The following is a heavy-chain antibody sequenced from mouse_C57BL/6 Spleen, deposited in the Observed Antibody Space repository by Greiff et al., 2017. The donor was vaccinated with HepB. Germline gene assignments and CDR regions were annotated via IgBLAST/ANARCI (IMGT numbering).Heavy chain of an antibody. CDR3: ARGGGSTKGDV. CDR2: INPNNGGT. CDR1: GYTFTDYY. V-gene: IGHV1-26*01. Sequence: EVQLQQSGPELVKPGASVKISCKASGYTFTDYYMNWVKQSHGKSLEWIGDINPNNGGTSYNQKFKGKATLTVDKSSSTAYMELRSLTSEDSAVYYCARGGGSTKGDVWGTGTTVTVSS. J-gene: IGHJ1*03. D-gene: IGHD1-1*01.